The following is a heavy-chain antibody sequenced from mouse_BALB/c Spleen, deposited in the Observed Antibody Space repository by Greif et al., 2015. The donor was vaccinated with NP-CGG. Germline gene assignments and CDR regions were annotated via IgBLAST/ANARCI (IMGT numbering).Heavy chain of an antibody. J-gene: IGHJ2*01. Sequence: EVKLVESGGGLVQPGGSRKLSCAASGFTFSSFGMHWVRQAPEKGLEWVAYISSGSSTIYYADTVKGRFTISRDNPKNALFLHMTSLRSEDTAMYSCARGGLRLPFDYWGQDTTLTVSS. V-gene: IGHV5-17*02. CDR3: ARGGLRLPFDY. D-gene: IGHD1-2*01. CDR1: GFTFSSFG. CDR2: ISSGSSTI.